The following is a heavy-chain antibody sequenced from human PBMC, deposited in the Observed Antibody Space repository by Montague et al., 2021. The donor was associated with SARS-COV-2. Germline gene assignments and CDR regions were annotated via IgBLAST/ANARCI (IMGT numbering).Heavy chain of an antibody. J-gene: IGHJ4*02. Sequence: SETLSLTCTVSGGSISSSNYYWGWIRQPPGKGLEWIGCNYYSATTYYNPTLQSRVTISADTSKKQFSLNPSSVTAADTAVYYCARERCSSGWVEQFDYWGQGTLVTVSS. V-gene: IGHV4-39*01. CDR1: GGSISSSNYY. D-gene: IGHD6-19*01. CDR3: ARERCSSGWVEQFDY. CDR2: NYYSATT.